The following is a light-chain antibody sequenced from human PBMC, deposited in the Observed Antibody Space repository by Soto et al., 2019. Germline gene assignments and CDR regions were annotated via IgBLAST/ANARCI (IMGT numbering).Light chain of an antibody. Sequence: EIVLTQSPGTLSLSPGDRATLSCRASESVRSSSLAWYQHKPGQAPRLVISGTSRRATGIPDRFSGSGSGTDFTLTINRLEPEDFAMYYCQQYGSMWTFGQGTRWISN. CDR3: QQYGSMWT. V-gene: IGKV3-20*01. J-gene: IGKJ1*01. CDR2: GTS. CDR1: ESVRSSS.